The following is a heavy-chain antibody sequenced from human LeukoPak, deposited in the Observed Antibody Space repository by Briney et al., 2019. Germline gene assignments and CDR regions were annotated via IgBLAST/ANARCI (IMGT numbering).Heavy chain of an antibody. CDR3: ARSLGYSYGYKYYYMDV. J-gene: IGHJ6*03. CDR1: GYTFTSYG. Sequence: ASVKVSCKASGYTFTSYGISWVRQAPGQGLEWMGWISAYNGNTNYAQKLQGRVTMTTDTSTSTAYMELRSLRSDDTAVYYCARSLGYSYGYKYYYMDVWGKGTTVTISS. CDR2: ISAYNGNT. D-gene: IGHD5-18*01. V-gene: IGHV1-18*01.